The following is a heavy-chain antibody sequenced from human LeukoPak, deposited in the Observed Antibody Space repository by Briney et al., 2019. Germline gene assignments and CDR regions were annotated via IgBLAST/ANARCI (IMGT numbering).Heavy chain of an antibody. CDR1: GFTFSSYS. Sequence: GGSLRLSCAASGFTFSSYSMNWVRQAPGKGLEWVSYISSSSSIIYYADSVKGRFTISRDNAKNSLYLQMNTLRAEHTALYYCARAGSGWQRNYFDYWGQGTLVTASS. D-gene: IGHD6-19*01. V-gene: IGHV3-48*01. J-gene: IGHJ4*02. CDR2: ISSSSSII. CDR3: ARAGSGWQRNYFDY.